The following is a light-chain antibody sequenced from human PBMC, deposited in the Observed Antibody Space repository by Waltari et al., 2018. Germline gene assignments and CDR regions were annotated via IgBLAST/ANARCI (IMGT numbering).Light chain of an antibody. CDR1: HDIFNY. Sequence: DIQMTQSPSSLSASVGDRITITCRASHDIFNYLVWYQQRPGKVPKLLISAASTLHSGVPSRVSGSVSGTDFTLTISSLQPEDVATYYCQKYNSAPYTFGQGTKLEIK. J-gene: IGKJ2*01. CDR2: AAS. V-gene: IGKV1-27*01. CDR3: QKYNSAPYT.